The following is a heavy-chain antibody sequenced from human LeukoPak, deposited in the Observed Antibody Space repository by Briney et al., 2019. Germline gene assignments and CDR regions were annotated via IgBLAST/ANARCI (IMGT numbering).Heavy chain of an antibody. V-gene: IGHV4-61*05. D-gene: IGHD3/OR15-3a*01. CDR1: GGSISSSSYY. CDR3: ARVSGLVS. J-gene: IGHJ4*02. CDR2: IYYSGST. Sequence: PSETLSLTCTVSGGSISSSSYYWGWIRQPPGKGLEWIGYIYYSGSTNYNPSLKSRVTISVDTSKNQFSLKLSSVTAADTAVYYCARVSGLVSWGQGTLVTVSS.